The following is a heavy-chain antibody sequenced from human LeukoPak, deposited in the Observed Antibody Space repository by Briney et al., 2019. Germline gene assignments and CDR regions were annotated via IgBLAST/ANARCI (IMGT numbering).Heavy chain of an antibody. J-gene: IGHJ4*02. CDR1: GFTFSSYG. V-gene: IGHV3-74*01. Sequence: GRSLRLSCAASGFTFSSYGMHWVRQAPGKGLVWVSRISPTGSTTSYADSVKGRFTVSRDNAKNTLYLQVNYLRAEDTAVYYCARGPNSNWSGLDFWGQGTLLTVSS. CDR2: ISPTGSTT. D-gene: IGHD6-6*01. CDR3: ARGPNSNWSGLDF.